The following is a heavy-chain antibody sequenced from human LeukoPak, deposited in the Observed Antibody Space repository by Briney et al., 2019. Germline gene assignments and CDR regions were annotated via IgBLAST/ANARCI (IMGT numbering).Heavy chain of an antibody. D-gene: IGHD6-19*01. CDR2: IYYSGNP. CDR3: ARHLLYRSGWYNVGAFDI. J-gene: IGHJ3*02. CDR1: GGSLTTYY. V-gene: IGHV4-59*08. Sequence: PSETLSLTCTVSGGSLTTYYWSWIRQPPGKGLEWIGYIYYSGNPNYNPSLKSRVTISVDTSKNQFSLSLSSVTAADTAVYYCARHLLYRSGWYNVGAFDIWGQGTTVTVSS.